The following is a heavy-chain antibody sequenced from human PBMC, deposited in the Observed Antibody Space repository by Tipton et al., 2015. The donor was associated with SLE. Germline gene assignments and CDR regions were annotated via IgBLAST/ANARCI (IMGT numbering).Heavy chain of an antibody. V-gene: IGHV3-9*01. CDR2: IKWNSDNI. J-gene: IGHJ4*02. Sequence: SLRLSCAASGFDFNYYAMQWVRQAPGRGLEWVSGIKWNSDNIAYADSLKGRFTISRDNAKNSLYLQMNSLRVEDTAFYYCARDSHYDISGYYFFDYWGQGTLVTVSS. D-gene: IGHD3-22*01. CDR3: ARDSHYDISGYYFFDY. CDR1: GFDFNYYA.